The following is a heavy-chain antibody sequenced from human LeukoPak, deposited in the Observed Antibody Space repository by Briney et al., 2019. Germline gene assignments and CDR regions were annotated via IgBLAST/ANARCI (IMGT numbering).Heavy chain of an antibody. CDR1: GGSLSSYY. CDR2: IYYSGST. V-gene: IGHV4-59*01. CDR3: AREGSSSWYFYFQH. J-gene: IGHJ1*01. Sequence: PSETLSLTCTVSGGSLSSYYWSWIRQPPGKGLEWIGYIYYSGSTNYNPSLKSRVTISVDTSKNQFSLKLSSVTAADTAVYYCAREGSSSWYFYFQHWGQGTLVTVSS. D-gene: IGHD6-13*01.